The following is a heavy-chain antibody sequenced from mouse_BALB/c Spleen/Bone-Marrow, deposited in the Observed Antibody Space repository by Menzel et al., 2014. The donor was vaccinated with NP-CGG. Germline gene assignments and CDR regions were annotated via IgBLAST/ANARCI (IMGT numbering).Heavy chain of an antibody. V-gene: IGHV7-3*02. D-gene: IGHD2-3*01. CDR2: IRNKANGYTT. CDR1: GFTFTDYY. Sequence: EVMLVESGGGLVQPGGSLRLSCATSGFTFTDYYMSWVRQPPGKALEWLGFIRNKANGYTTEYSASVKGLFTISRDNSQSILYLQMNTLRAEDSATYYCARYDVYYYFDYWGQGTTLTVSS. CDR3: ARYDVYYYFDY. J-gene: IGHJ2*01.